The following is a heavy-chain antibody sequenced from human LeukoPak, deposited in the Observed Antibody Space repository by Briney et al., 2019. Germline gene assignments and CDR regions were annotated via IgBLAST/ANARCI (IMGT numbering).Heavy chain of an antibody. Sequence: SETLSLTCAVSGGSISSSIYYWGWIRQPPGKGLEWIGNIYYSGNTYYNPSLKSRVTISVDTSENQFSLKLSSVTAADTAVYYCARLGSRGGYSYFDSWGQGTLVTVSS. D-gene: IGHD3-16*01. CDR1: GGSISSSIYY. J-gene: IGHJ4*02. CDR2: IYYSGNT. V-gene: IGHV4-39*01. CDR3: ARLGSRGGYSYFDS.